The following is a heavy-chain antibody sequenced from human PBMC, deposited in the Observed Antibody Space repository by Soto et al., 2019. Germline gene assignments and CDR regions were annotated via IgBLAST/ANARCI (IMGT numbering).Heavy chain of an antibody. D-gene: IGHD1-26*01. V-gene: IGHV3-53*01. Sequence: EVQLVESGGGLIQPGGSLRLSCAASGFTVSSNYMSWVRQAPGKGLEWVSVIYSGGSTYYADSVKGRFTISRDNSKNTLYLQMYSLRAEDTAVYYCARAGRDSGSYYPGYFQHWGQGTLVTVSS. CDR1: GFTVSSNY. CDR3: ARAGRDSGSYYPGYFQH. J-gene: IGHJ1*01. CDR2: IYSGGST.